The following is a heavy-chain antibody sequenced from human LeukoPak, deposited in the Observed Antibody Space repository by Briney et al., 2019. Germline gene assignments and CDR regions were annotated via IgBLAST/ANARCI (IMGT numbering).Heavy chain of an antibody. V-gene: IGHV4-59*01. CDR3: AEGEYDSSGFGYCDY. CDR1: GGSISSYY. J-gene: IGHJ4*02. D-gene: IGHD3-22*01. Sequence: SETLSLTCTVSGGSISSYYWSWFRQPPGKGLEWIGYIFYSGSTKYNPSLKSRVTMSVDTSKIQFSLKLSSVTAADTAIHYCAEGEYDSSGFGYCDYWGQGTLVTVSS. CDR2: IFYSGST.